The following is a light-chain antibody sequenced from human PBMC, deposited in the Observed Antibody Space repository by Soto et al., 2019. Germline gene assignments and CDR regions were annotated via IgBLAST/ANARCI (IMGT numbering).Light chain of an antibody. Sequence: EIVLAHSPVTLSRSPGERATLYCRASQSVSNNYLAWYQQKPGQAPRLLIYGASNRATGTPDRFSGSGSGKDFTLTISRLEPEDFAVYYCQQYGSSGTFGQGTKVDIK. CDR3: QQYGSSGT. J-gene: IGKJ1*01. CDR2: GAS. CDR1: QSVSNNY. V-gene: IGKV3-20*01.